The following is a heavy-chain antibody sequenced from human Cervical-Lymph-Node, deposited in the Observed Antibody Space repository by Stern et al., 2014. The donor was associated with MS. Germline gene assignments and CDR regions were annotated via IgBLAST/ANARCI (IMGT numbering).Heavy chain of an antibody. D-gene: IGHD2-15*01. Sequence: QVQLGQSGAEVKKPGASVKVSCKASGYTFTSYGISWVRQAPGQGIEWMGGIIAYNGNSNYARKFKGKVTITTDTSTSTAYMELRSLRSDDTAVYYCARGLLGSENAFDIWGQGTMVTVSS. CDR3: ARGLLGSENAFDI. CDR2: IIAYNGNS. CDR1: GYTFTSYG. V-gene: IGHV1-18*01. J-gene: IGHJ3*02.